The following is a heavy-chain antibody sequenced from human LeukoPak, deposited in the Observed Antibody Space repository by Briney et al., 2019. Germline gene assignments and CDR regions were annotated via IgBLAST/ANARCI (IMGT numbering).Heavy chain of an antibody. V-gene: IGHV1-24*01. D-gene: IGHD2-2*01. CDR3: ATDRGIVVVPAATSDRAFDY. Sequence: AASVKVSCKVSGYTLTELSMHWVRQAPGKGLEWMGGFDPEDGETIYAQKFQGRVTMTEDTSTDTAYMELSSLRSEDTAVYYCATDRGIVVVPAATSDRAFDYWGQGTLVTVSS. CDR2: FDPEDGET. CDR1: GYTLTELS. J-gene: IGHJ4*02.